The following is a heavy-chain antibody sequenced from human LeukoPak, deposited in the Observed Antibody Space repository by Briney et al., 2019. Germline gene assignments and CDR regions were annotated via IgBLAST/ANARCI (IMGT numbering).Heavy chain of an antibody. J-gene: IGHJ4*02. D-gene: IGHD3-22*01. Sequence: PGGSLRLSCAASGFTFSSYSMNWVRQAPGKGLEWVSSISSSSSHIYYADSVKGRFTISRDNAKNSLYLQMNSLRAEDTAVYYCARAESTYYYDSSVDYWGQGTLVTVSS. CDR1: GFTFSSYS. CDR2: ISSSSSHI. CDR3: ARAESTYYYDSSVDY. V-gene: IGHV3-21*01.